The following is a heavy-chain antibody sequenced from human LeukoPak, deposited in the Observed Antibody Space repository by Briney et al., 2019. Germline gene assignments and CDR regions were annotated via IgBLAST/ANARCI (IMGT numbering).Heavy chain of an antibody. CDR3: AIAEYCGGDCYLDY. D-gene: IGHD2-21*01. V-gene: IGHV4-4*07. J-gene: IGHJ4*02. Sequence: SETLSLTCTVSGDSISTYYWSWIRQPAGKGLEWVGRVYTSGNTNYNPSLKSRVTMSVDMSRNQFSLRLSSVTAADTAVYYCAIAEYCGGDCYLDYWGQGTLVTVSS. CDR1: GDSISTYY. CDR2: VYTSGNT.